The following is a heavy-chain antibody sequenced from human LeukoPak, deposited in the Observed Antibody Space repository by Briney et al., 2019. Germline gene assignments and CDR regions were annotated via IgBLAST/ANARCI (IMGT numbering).Heavy chain of an antibody. J-gene: IGHJ4*02. CDR1: GDPNSSGGDY. D-gene: IGHD6-13*01. CDR2: IYYSGST. V-gene: IGHV4-31*03. CDR3: ARGLIIGTFDH. Sequence: ASETLSLTCTVSGDPNSSGGDYWNWIRQHPGKGLEWIGYIYYSGSTYSNPSLKSRVTISVDTSKNQFSLKLTSVTAADTAVYYCARGLIIGTFDHWGQGTMLTVCS.